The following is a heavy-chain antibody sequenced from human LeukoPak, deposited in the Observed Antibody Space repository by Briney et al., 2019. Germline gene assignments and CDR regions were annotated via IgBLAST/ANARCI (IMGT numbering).Heavy chain of an antibody. CDR3: AREQQLSD. CDR1: GFTFSSYS. Sequence: GGSLRLSCATSGFTFSSYSMNWVRQAPGKGLEWVSYISSSSSTIHYADSVKGRFTISRDNAKNSLYLQMNNLRDEDTAVYYCAREQQLSDWGQGALVTVSS. J-gene: IGHJ4*02. D-gene: IGHD3-16*02. CDR2: ISSSSSTI. V-gene: IGHV3-48*02.